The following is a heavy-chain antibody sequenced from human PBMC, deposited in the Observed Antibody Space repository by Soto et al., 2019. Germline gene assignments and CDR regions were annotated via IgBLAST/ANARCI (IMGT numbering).Heavy chain of an antibody. CDR1: GLTFSNYA. V-gene: IGHV3-30*15. J-gene: IGHJ4*02. CDR2: ISYDGTNR. CDR3: ARESSCTVSTGGGGSAKDY. Sequence: QVHLVESGGGVVQPGRSLRLSCAASGLTFSNYAMHWVRQAPGKGLEWVAFISYDGTNRCYPDSVKGRFTISRDNSKNTLSLQRSSLKTQDTAVYYCARESSCTVSTGGGGSAKDYWGQGTLVTVSS. D-gene: IGHD4-17*01.